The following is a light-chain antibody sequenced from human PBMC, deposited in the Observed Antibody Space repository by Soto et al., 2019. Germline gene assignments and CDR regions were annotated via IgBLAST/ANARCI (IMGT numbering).Light chain of an antibody. CDR1: QSISSW. V-gene: IGKV1-5*03. CDR3: QQYGDYTT. J-gene: IGKJ4*02. Sequence: DIQMTQSPSTLSASVGDRVTITCRASQSISSWLAWYQQKPGKAPKLLIYKASSLEKGVPSRFSGSGSGTEFTLTISSLQPDDFATYYCQQYGDYTTFGRGTKLEI. CDR2: KAS.